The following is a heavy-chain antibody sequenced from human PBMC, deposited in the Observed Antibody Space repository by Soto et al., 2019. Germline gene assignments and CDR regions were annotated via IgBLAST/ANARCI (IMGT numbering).Heavy chain of an antibody. CDR1: GGTFSNSA. Sequence: QVQLEQSGAEVKKPGSSVKVSCKASGGTFSNSAISWVRQAPGQGLEWMGGIMPIFRTPDSAQKFPGRVTITADESTTTAYVELSGLRSDDTAVYYCARDKDRLPLGGNYYYILDVWGQGTTVTVSS. V-gene: IGHV1-69*12. CDR3: ARDKDRLPLGGNYYYILDV. D-gene: IGHD4-17*01. CDR2: IMPIFRTP. J-gene: IGHJ6*02.